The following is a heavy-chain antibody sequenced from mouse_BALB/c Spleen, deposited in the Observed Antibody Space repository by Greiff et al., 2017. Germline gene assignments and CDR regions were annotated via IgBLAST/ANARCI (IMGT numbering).Heavy chain of an antibody. V-gene: IGHV1-7*01. J-gene: IGHJ4*01. CDR3: ARYGNPNYYAMDY. CDR1: GYTFTSYW. D-gene: IGHD2-1*01. Sequence: QVQLQQSGAELAKPGASVKMSCKASGYTFTSYWMHWVKQRPGQGLEWIGYINPSTGYTEYNQKFKDKATLTADKSSSTAYMQLSSLTSEDSAVYYCARYGNPNYYAMDYWGQGTSVTVSS. CDR2: INPSTGYT.